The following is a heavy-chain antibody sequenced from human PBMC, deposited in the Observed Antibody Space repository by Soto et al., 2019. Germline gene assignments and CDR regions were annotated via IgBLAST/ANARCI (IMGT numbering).Heavy chain of an antibody. V-gene: IGHV3-7*01. J-gene: IGHJ4*02. CDR3: ARGFYAGFDY. Sequence: LRLSRVASGFPFSSYWMSCVRQAPGKGLEWVANIKQDGSEKYYVDSVKGRFTITRDNAKNSLYLQMNSLRAEDTAVYYCARGFYAGFDYWGQGTLVTVSS. CDR2: IKQDGSEK. D-gene: IGHD3-16*01. CDR1: GFPFSSYW.